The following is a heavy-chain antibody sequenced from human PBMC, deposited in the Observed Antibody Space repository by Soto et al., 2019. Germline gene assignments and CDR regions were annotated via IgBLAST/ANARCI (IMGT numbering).Heavy chain of an antibody. J-gene: IGHJ4*02. CDR3: ARRRISVDGTATYIYS. Sequence: PAESLSLTGTVAVGSISSSSYHWGWIRQPPGKGLEWIGSIYYSGSTYYNPSLKSRVTISVDTSKNQCSLKLSSVTAADTAVYYCARRRISVDGTATYIYSCGQGNLLPVSS. V-gene: IGHV4-39*01. CDR1: VGSISSSSYH. CDR2: IYYSGST. D-gene: IGHD2-15*01.